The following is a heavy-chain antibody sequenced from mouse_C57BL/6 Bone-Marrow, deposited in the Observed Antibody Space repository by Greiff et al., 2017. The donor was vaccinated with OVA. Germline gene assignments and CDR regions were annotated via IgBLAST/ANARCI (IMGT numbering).Heavy chain of an antibody. J-gene: IGHJ3*01. Sequence: VQLQQSGAELARPGASVKLSYKASGYTFTSYGISWVKQRTGQGLEWIGEIYPRSGNTYYNEKFKGKATLTADKSSSTAYMELRSLTSEDSAVYFCARYPAYWGQGTLVTVSA. CDR3: ARYPAY. V-gene: IGHV1-81*01. CDR1: GYTFTSYG. CDR2: IYPRSGNT.